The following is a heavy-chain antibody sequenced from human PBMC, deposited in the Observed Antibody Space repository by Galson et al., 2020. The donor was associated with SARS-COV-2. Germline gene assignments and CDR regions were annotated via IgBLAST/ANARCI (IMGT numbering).Heavy chain of an antibody. CDR1: EFIISTYG. J-gene: IGHJ6*02. CDR2: ISSTSKYI. Sequence: KIGESLKISCVASEFIISTYGMNWVRQAPGKGLEWVSSISSTSKYIYYAESVKGRFTISRDNAKNSLYLQMNSLRVEDTAVYYCVRVEGQQWLAGLDYYYGMDVWGQGTTVIVSS. CDR3: VRVEGQQWLAGLDYYYGMDV. D-gene: IGHD6-19*01. V-gene: IGHV3-21*01.